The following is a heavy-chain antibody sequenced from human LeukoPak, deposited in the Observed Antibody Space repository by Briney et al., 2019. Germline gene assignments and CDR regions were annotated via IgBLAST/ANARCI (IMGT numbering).Heavy chain of an antibody. V-gene: IGHV4-34*01. CDR1: GGSFSGYY. Sequence: PSETLSLTCAVYGGSFSGYYWSWIRQPPGKGLERIGEINHSGSTNYNPSLKSRVTISVDTSKNQFSLKLSSVTAADTAVYYCARGASQKYDFWSGYDLDYWGQGTLVTASS. D-gene: IGHD3-3*01. CDR2: INHSGST. CDR3: ARGASQKYDFWSGYDLDY. J-gene: IGHJ4*02.